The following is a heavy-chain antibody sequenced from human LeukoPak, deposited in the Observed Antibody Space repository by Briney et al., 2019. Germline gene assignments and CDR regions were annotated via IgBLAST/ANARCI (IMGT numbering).Heavy chain of an antibody. Sequence: PGGSPRLSCAASGFTFSSYGMHWVRQAPGKGLEWVAVIWYDGSNKYYADSVKGRFTISRDNSKNTLYLQMNSLRAEDTAVYYCARDARGYCTNGVCYRGDAFDIWGQGTMVTVSS. V-gene: IGHV3-33*01. CDR1: GFTFSSYG. CDR2: IWYDGSNK. D-gene: IGHD2-8*01. J-gene: IGHJ3*02. CDR3: ARDARGYCTNGVCYRGDAFDI.